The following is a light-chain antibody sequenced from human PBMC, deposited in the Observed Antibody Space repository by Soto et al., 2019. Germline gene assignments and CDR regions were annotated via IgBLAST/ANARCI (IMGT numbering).Light chain of an antibody. CDR3: QQRTDRPPWT. J-gene: IGKJ1*01. Sequence: EIVLTQSPATLSLSPGERATLSCRASHSIGLAIAWVQHKPGQAPRLLLFDASQRATGIRARFRGSGSGTDFTLSISSLEPEDFAVYYCQQRTDRPPWTFGQGTKVESK. V-gene: IGKV3-11*01. CDR1: HSIGLA. CDR2: DAS.